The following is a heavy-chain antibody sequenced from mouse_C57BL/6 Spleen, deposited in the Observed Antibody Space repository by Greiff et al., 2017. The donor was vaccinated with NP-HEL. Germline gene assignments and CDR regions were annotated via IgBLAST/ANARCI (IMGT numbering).Heavy chain of an antibody. J-gene: IGHJ2*01. CDR3: ARRPYYFDY. CDR2: IYPGDGDT. CDR1: GYAFSSYW. Sequence: VQLQESGAELVKPGASVKISCKASGYAFSSYWMIWVKQRPGKGLEWIGQIYPGDGDTNYNGKFKGKATLTADKSSSTAYMQLSSLTSEDSAVYFCARRPYYFDYWGQGTTLTVSS. V-gene: IGHV1-80*01.